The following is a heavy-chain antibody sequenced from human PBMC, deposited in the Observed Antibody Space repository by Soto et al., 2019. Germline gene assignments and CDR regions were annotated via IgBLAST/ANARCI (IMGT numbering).Heavy chain of an antibody. J-gene: IGHJ4*02. CDR3: ARDRAIAVAETCLDY. Sequence: QVQLVESGGGVVQPGRSLRLSCAASGFTFSSYGMHWVRQAPGKGLEWVAVIWYDGSNKYYADSVKGRFTISRDNSKNMLYLQMNSLRAEDTAVYYCARDRAIAVAETCLDYWGQGTLVTVSS. CDR2: IWYDGSNK. CDR1: GFTFSSYG. V-gene: IGHV3-33*01. D-gene: IGHD6-19*01.